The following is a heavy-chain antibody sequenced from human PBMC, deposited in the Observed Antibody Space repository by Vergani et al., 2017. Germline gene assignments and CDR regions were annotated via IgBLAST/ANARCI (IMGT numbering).Heavy chain of an antibody. CDR2: IRYDGSNK. V-gene: IGHV3-30*01. CDR3: AKEARYSSSWPTGTFDY. CDR1: GFTFSTYA. D-gene: IGHD6-13*01. J-gene: IGHJ4*02. Sequence: QVQLVESGGGVVQPGRSLRLSCAASGFTFSTYAMHWVRQAPGKGLEWVAVIRYDGSNKYYADSVKGRFTISRDNSKNTLYLQMNSLRAEDTAVYYCAKEARYSSSWPTGTFDYWGQGTLVTVSS.